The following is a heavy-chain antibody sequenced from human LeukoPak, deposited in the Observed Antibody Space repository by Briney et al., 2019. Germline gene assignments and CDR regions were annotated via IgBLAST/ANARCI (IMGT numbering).Heavy chain of an antibody. J-gene: IGHJ4*02. D-gene: IGHD5-24*01. Sequence: ASVKVSCKASGYTFTGYYMHWVRQAPGQGLEWMGWINPNSGGTNYAQKFQGRVTMTRDTSISTAYMELSRLRSDDTAVYYCAAVEMATIVLFDYWGQGTLVAVSS. CDR1: GYTFTGYY. CDR3: AAVEMATIVLFDY. CDR2: INPNSGGT. V-gene: IGHV1-2*02.